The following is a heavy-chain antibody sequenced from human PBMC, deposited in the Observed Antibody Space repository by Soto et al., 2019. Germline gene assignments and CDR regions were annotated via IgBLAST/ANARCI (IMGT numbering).Heavy chain of an antibody. CDR1: GGSISSSSYY. CDR3: ARDPDWKNKYYMDV. D-gene: IGHD1-1*01. CDR2: IYYSGST. Sequence: SETLSLTCTVSGGSISSSSYYWGWIRQPPGKGLEWIGSIYYSGSTYYNPSLKSRVTISVDTSKNLFSLRLSSVTAADTAIYYCARDPDWKNKYYMDVWGKGTTVTVSS. V-gene: IGHV4-39*07. J-gene: IGHJ6*03.